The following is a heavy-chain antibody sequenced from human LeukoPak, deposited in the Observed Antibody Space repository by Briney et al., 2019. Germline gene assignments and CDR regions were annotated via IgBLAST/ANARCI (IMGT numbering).Heavy chain of an antibody. CDR2: IYYSGST. V-gene: IGHV4-59*12. D-gene: IGHD1-26*01. CDR1: GGSISSYY. J-gene: IGHJ4*02. CDR3: AKNGYYSSDS. Sequence: SGTLSLTCTVSGGSISSYYWSWIRQPPGKGLEWIGYIYYSGSTNYNPSLKSRVTISVDTSKNQFSLKLSSVTAADTAAYYCAKNGYYSSDSWGPGTLVTVSS.